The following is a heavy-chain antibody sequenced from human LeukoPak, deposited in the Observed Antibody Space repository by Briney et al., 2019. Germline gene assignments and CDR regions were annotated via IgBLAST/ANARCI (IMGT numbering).Heavy chain of an antibody. D-gene: IGHD6-19*01. Sequence: GGSLRLSCAASGFTFSSSWMTWVRQAPGKGLEWLANIKGDGSDKNYVDSVKGRFTISRDNAKNSLYLQMNSLRAEDTAVYYCARVASSGWYFSRNKYYLDYWGQGTLVTVSS. J-gene: IGHJ4*02. CDR3: ARVASSGWYFSRNKYYLDY. CDR2: IKGDGSDK. CDR1: GFTFSSSW. V-gene: IGHV3-7*01.